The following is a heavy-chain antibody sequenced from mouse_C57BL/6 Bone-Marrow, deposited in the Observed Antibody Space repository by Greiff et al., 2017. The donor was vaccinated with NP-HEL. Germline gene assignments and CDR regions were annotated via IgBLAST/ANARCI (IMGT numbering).Heavy chain of an antibody. Sequence: QVQLQQPGAELVKPGASVKMSCKASGYTFTSYWITWVKQRPGQGLEWIGDIYPGSGSTNYNEKFKSKATLTVDTSSSTAYMHLSSLTSEDSAVYYCARKAYYSDYAMDYWGQGTSVTVSS. CDR3: ARKAYYSDYAMDY. J-gene: IGHJ4*01. D-gene: IGHD2-12*01. V-gene: IGHV1-55*01. CDR2: IYPGSGST. CDR1: GYTFTSYW.